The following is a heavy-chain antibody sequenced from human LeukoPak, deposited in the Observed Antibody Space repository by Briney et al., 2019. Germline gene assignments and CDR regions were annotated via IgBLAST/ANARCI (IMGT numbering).Heavy chain of an antibody. CDR2: IYYSGST. CDR3: ARGIAAAGRFSDY. Sequence: SETLSLTCTVSGGSLSSYYWSWVRQPPGKGLEWIGHIYYSGSTKYNPSLKSRVTISLDTSKNQFSLKLSSVTAADTAVYYCARGIAAAGRFSDYWGQGTLVTVSS. J-gene: IGHJ4*02. CDR1: GGSLSSYY. V-gene: IGHV4-59*08. D-gene: IGHD6-13*01.